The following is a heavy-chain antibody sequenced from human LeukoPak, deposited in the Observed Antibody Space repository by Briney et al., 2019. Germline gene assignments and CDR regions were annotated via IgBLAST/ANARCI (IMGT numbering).Heavy chain of an antibody. Sequence: GGSLRLSCTASGFTFSGYSMNWIRQAPGKGLEWVSSFGTRSTSVYHAGSVKGRFAISGDNAKNSLYLQMNSLRAEDTALYYCAREVSEGFDFWGQGTLVTVSS. CDR2: FGTRSTSV. D-gene: IGHD3-22*01. V-gene: IGHV3-21*01. CDR3: AREVSEGFDF. J-gene: IGHJ4*02. CDR1: GFTFSGYS.